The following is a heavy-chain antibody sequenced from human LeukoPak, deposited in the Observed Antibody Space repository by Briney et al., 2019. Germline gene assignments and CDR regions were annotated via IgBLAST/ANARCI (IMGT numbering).Heavy chain of an antibody. CDR3: VRDFAFGFCNTTTCRYPFDS. CDR1: GFNFRGYN. CDR2: MSTSSTYI. V-gene: IGHV3-21*06. D-gene: IGHD3-16*01. Sequence: PGGSLRLSCAASGFNFRGYNMNWVRQAPGEGLEWVSSMSTSSTYIYYADSIKGRFTISRDDARSLLYLQMDSLRAEDTAVYYCVRDFAFGFCNTTTCRYPFDSWGQGTLVTVSS. J-gene: IGHJ4*02.